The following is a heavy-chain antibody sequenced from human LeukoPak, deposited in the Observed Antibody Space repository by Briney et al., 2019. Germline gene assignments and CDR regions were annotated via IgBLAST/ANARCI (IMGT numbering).Heavy chain of an antibody. CDR3: ARAKWLPYYYYGMDV. D-gene: IGHD5-12*01. J-gene: IGHJ6*02. CDR1: GFTFSSYW. CDR2: IKQDGSEK. V-gene: IGHV3-7*01. Sequence: PGGSLRLSCAASGFTFSSYWMSWVRRAPGKGLEWVANIKQDGSEKYYVDSVKGRFTISRDNAKNSLYLQMNSLRAEDTAVYYCARAKWLPYYYYGMDVWGQGTTVTVSS.